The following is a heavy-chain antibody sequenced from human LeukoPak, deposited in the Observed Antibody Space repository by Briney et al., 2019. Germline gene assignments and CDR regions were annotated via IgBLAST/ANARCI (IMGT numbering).Heavy chain of an antibody. V-gene: IGHV3-21*01. CDR2: ISSSSSYI. J-gene: IGHJ6*02. CDR1: GFTFSSYS. CDR3: ARGGPLRFLEWLLSGSMDV. D-gene: IGHD3-3*01. Sequence: GGSLRLSCAASGFTFSSYSMNWVRQVPGKGLEWVSSISSSSSYIYYADSVKGRFTISRDNAKNSLYLQMNSLRAEDTAVYYCARGGPLRFLEWLLSGSMDVWGQGTTVTVSS.